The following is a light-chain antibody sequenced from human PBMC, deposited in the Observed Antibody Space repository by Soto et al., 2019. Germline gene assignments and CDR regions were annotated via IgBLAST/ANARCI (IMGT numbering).Light chain of an antibody. J-gene: IGKJ5*01. CDR3: QQYNNWPPT. CDR2: GAS. Sequence: EIVMTQSPATLSVSPGERATLSCRASQSVSGNLAWYQQKPGQAPRLLIYGASTRATGIPARFSGSGSGTDFTLTISILQSEDFALYYCQQYNNWPPTFGQGTRLEIK. CDR1: QSVSGN. V-gene: IGKV3-15*01.